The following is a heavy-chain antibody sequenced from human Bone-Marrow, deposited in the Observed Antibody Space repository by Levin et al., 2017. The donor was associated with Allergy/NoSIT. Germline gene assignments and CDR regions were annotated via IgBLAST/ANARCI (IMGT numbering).Heavy chain of an antibody. CDR2: ISNSGSGI. J-gene: IGHJ4*02. Sequence: GGSLRLSCAASGFTFSSYEMNWVRQAPGKGLEWLSYISNSGSGIVYADSVKGRFTISRDNAKNSLYLQMNSLRVDDTAVYYCTREGTGNSLTGWGQGTLVIVSS. V-gene: IGHV3-48*03. CDR3: TREGTGNSLTG. D-gene: IGHD4-23*01. CDR1: GFTFSSYE.